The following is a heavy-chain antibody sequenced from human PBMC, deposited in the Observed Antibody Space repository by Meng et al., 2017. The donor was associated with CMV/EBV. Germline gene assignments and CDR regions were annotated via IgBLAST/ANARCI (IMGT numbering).Heavy chain of an antibody. J-gene: IGHJ4*02. V-gene: IGHV3-48*03. Sequence: GESLKISCAASGFTFSSYEMNWVRQAPGKGLEWVSYISSSGSTIYYADSVKGRFTISRDNAKNSLYLQMNSLRAEDTAVYYCARGPEDYYDSSGYSYSYWGQGTLVTVSS. CDR3: ARGPEDYYDSSGYSYSY. CDR2: ISSSGSTI. CDR1: GFTFSSYE. D-gene: IGHD3-22*01.